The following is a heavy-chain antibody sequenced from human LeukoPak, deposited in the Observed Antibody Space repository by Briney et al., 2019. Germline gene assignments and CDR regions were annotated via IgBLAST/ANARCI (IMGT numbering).Heavy chain of an antibody. CDR3: ARDHLDSRKNWFDP. J-gene: IGHJ5*02. CDR1: GDTFISYA. V-gene: IGHV1-69*13. D-gene: IGHD6-13*01. CDR2: IIPIFGTA. Sequence: SVKVSCKASGDTFISYAISRVRQAPGQGLEWMGGIIPIFGTANYAQKFQGRVTITADESTSTAYMELSSLRSEDTAVYYCARDHLDSRKNWFDPWGQGTLVTVSS.